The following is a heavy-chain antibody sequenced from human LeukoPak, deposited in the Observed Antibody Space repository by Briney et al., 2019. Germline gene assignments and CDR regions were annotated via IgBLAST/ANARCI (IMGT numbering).Heavy chain of an antibody. V-gene: IGHV3-30*02. Sequence: GGSLRLSCAASGFTFSSYGMHWVRQAPGKGLEWVAFIRYDGSNKYYADSVKGRFTISRDNSKNTLYLQMNSLRAEDTAVYYCAKDSQRTATYAFDIWGQGTMVTVSS. J-gene: IGHJ3*02. CDR3: AKDSQRTATYAFDI. CDR2: IRYDGSNK. D-gene: IGHD5-18*01. CDR1: GFTFSSYG.